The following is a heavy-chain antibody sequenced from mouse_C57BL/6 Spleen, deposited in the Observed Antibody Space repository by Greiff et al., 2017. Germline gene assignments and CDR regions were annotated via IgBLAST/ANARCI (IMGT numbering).Heavy chain of an antibody. CDR3: ARDDEGYYYAMDY. CDR1: GFTFSSYA. J-gene: IGHJ4*01. Sequence: EVQLVESGGGLVKPGGSLKLSCAASGFTFSSYAMSWVRQTPEKRLEWVATISDGGSYTYYPDNVKGRFTISRDNAKNNLYLQMRHLKSEDTAMYFCARDDEGYYYAMDYWGQGTSVTVSS. V-gene: IGHV5-4*01. CDR2: ISDGGSYT.